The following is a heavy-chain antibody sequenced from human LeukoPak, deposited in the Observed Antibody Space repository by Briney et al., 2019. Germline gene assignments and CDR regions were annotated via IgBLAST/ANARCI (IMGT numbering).Heavy chain of an antibody. CDR2: INPSGGST. CDR3: VKDRVTWGTVFLDY. Sequence: ASVKVSCKASGYTFTSYYMHWVRQAPGQGLEWMGIINPSGGSTSYAQKFQGRVTMTRDTSTSTVYMELSSLRAEDTAMYYCVKDRVTWGTVFLDYWGQGTLVTVSS. J-gene: IGHJ4*02. V-gene: IGHV1-46*01. D-gene: IGHD3-16*01. CDR1: GYTFTSYY.